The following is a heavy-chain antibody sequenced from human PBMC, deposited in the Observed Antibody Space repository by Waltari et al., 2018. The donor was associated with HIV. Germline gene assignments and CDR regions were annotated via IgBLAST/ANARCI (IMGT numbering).Heavy chain of an antibody. CDR1: GYTFINHG. CDR3: AISHRGAIFGDH. J-gene: IGHJ5*02. D-gene: IGHD3-3*01. Sequence: QVQLVQSEAEVKQPGASVKVSCKASGYTFINHGINWVRRAAGRGLEWMGWMSPHSGKAGYAQKFQGRVTLTGDASIDTAYLELSGLTSQDTAVYYCAISHRGAIFGDHWGQGTPVTVSS. V-gene: IGHV1-8*01. CDR2: MSPHSGKA.